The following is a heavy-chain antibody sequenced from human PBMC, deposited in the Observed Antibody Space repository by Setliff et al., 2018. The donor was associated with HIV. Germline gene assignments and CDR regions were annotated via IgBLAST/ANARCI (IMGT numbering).Heavy chain of an antibody. Sequence: GASVKVSCKASGYTFTDYYMHWVRQAPGQGLEWMGLINPSGGRTSYAQKFQGRLTMTRDTSRSTVYMELSSLRSEDTAVYYCARCYYDSSGPTDAFDIWGQGTVVTVSS. V-gene: IGHV1-46*01. CDR1: GYTFTDYY. CDR3: ARCYYDSSGPTDAFDI. CDR2: INPSGGRT. J-gene: IGHJ3*02. D-gene: IGHD3-22*01.